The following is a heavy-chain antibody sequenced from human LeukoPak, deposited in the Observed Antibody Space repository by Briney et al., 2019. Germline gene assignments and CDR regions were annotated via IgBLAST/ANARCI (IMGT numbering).Heavy chain of an antibody. J-gene: IGHJ4*02. Sequence: PGGSLRLSCAASGFTFSSYAMSWVRQAPGKGLEWVSVIYSGGSTYYADSVKGRFTISRDNAKKTLYLQMNSLGAEDTAVYYCATTYYYDSSGYVGYWGQGTLVTVSS. CDR3: ATTYYYDSSGYVGY. D-gene: IGHD3-22*01. V-gene: IGHV3-66*01. CDR1: GFTFSSYA. CDR2: IYSGGST.